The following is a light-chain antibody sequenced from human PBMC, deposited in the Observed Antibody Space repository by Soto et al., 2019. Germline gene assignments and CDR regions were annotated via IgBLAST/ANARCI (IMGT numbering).Light chain of an antibody. J-gene: IGKJ1*01. CDR3: QHYHNWPPWT. V-gene: IGKV3-15*01. CDR2: GAS. CDR1: QSVSSN. Sequence: EIVMTQSPATLSVSPGERATLSCRASQSVSSNLAWYQQKPGQAPRLLIYGASTRATGIPTRFSGSGSGTEFILTIISLQSDDFAVYYCQHYHNWPPWTFGQGPKVEIK.